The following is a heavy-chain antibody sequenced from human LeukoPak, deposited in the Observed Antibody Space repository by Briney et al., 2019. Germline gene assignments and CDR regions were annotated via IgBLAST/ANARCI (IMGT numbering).Heavy chain of an antibody. CDR2: ITTSSSPI. J-gene: IGHJ4*02. CDR1: GFIFSNYD. Sequence: GGSLRLSCVTSGFIFSNYDMIWVRQAPGKGLEWASYITTSSSPIYYADSVKGRFTISRDNARDSLYLQMNSLRDEDTAVYFCVRGYYDSSGYYGSGYWGQGTLVTVSS. D-gene: IGHD3-22*01. CDR3: VRGYYDSSGYYGSGY. V-gene: IGHV3-48*02.